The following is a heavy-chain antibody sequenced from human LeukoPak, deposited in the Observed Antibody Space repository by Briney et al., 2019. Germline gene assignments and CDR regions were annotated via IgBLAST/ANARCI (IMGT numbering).Heavy chain of an antibody. CDR2: ISYDGSNK. V-gene: IGHV3-30*04. J-gene: IGHJ5*02. Sequence: PGGSLRLSCAASGFTFSSYAMHWVRQAPGKGLEWVAVISYDGSNKYYADSVKGRFTISRDNSKNTLYLQMNSLRAEDTAVYYCARGVGEFDPWGQGTLVTVSS. D-gene: IGHD2-21*01. CDR3: ARGVGEFDP. CDR1: GFTFSSYA.